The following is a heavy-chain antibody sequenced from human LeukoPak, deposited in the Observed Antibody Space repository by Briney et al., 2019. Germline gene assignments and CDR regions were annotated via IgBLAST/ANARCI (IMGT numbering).Heavy chain of an antibody. Sequence: GESLKISCKGSGYSFTSYWIGWVRQMPGKGLEWMGIIYPGDSDTRYSPSFQGQVTISADKSISTAYLQWISLKASDTAMYYCARHPIAAGGAYNWFDPWGQGTLVTVSS. D-gene: IGHD6-13*01. CDR3: ARHPIAAGGAYNWFDP. CDR1: GYSFTSYW. J-gene: IGHJ5*02. V-gene: IGHV5-51*01. CDR2: IYPGDSDT.